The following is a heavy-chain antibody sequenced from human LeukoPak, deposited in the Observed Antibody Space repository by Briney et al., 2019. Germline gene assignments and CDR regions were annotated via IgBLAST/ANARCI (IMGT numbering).Heavy chain of an antibody. V-gene: IGHV4-39*07. Sequence: KTSETLSLTCTVSGGSISSSSYYWGWIRQPPGKGLEWIGSIYYSGSTYYNPSLKSRVTISVDTSKNQFSLKLSSVTAADTAVYYCASSSVGWLGQYYFDYWGQGTLVTVSS. CDR3: ASSSVGWLGQYYFDY. CDR2: IYYSGST. J-gene: IGHJ4*02. CDR1: GGSISSSSYY. D-gene: IGHD6-19*01.